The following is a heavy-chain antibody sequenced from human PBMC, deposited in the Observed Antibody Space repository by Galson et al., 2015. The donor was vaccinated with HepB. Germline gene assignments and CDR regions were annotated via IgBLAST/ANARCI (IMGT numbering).Heavy chain of an antibody. V-gene: IGHV3-30*18. J-gene: IGHJ4*02. CDR2: ISYDGSNK. CDR1: GFTFSDYW. CDR3: AKDQAVAGMKAGDY. Sequence: SLRLSCAASGFTFSDYWMSWVRQAPGKGLEWVAVISYDGSNKYYADSVKGRFTISRDNSKNTLYLQMNSLRAEDTAVYYCAKDQAVAGMKAGDYWGQGTLVTVSS. D-gene: IGHD6-19*01.